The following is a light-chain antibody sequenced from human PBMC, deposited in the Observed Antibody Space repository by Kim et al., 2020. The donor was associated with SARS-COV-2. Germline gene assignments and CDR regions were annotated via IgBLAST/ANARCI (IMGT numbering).Light chain of an antibody. V-gene: IGKV3-20*01. J-gene: IGKJ3*01. CDR3: QQYGTSPFT. CDR1: QSVSNSF. Sequence: SPVERATLSCRASQSVSNSFLAWYQQKPGQAPRLLIYGPSSRATGIPDRFSGSGSGTDFTLTISRLEPEDFAMYYCQQYGTSPFTFGPGTKVDIK. CDR2: GPS.